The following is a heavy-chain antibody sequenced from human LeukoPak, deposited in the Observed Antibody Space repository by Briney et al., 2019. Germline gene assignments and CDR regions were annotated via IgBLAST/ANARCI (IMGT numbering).Heavy chain of an antibody. CDR2: IIPILGIA. CDR1: GGTFTSYT. CDR3: ARPYSGYELDAFDS. Sequence: SVKVSCKASGGTFTSYTNSWVRQAPGQGLEWMGGIIPILGIANYSQEFQGRVTITTEKSTSIAYWELSSLRSEHTTTEYDARPYSGYELDAFDSWGQGTMVTVSS. D-gene: IGHD5-12*01. V-gene: IGHV1-69*10. J-gene: IGHJ3*02.